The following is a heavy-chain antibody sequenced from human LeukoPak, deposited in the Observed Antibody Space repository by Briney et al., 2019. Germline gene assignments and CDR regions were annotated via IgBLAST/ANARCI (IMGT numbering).Heavy chain of an antibody. CDR2: TWYDGSNK. CDR1: GFTFSSYG. Sequence: GGSLRLSCTASGFTFSSYGMHWVRQAPGKGLEWVANTWYDGSNKKYADSVKGRFTISRDNSKNTLFLQMNSLRAEDTAVYYCARDGDILTGFNMFYWGQGTLVTVSS. V-gene: IGHV3-33*01. D-gene: IGHD3-9*01. J-gene: IGHJ4*02. CDR3: ARDGDILTGFNMFY.